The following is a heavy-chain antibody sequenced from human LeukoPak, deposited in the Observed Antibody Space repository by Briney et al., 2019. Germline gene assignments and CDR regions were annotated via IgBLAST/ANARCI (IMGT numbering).Heavy chain of an antibody. CDR2: ISGSGDST. D-gene: IGHD2-2*01. CDR1: GFTFSSYT. V-gene: IGHV3-23*01. CDR3: AKVIWAAAALYSFDY. J-gene: IGHJ4*02. Sequence: GGSLRLSCAASGFTFSSYTTGWVRQAPGKGLECVSVISGSGDSTYYADSVKGRFTISRDNSKNTLYLQMDSLRADDSALYYCAKVIWAAAALYSFDYWGQGTLVTVSS.